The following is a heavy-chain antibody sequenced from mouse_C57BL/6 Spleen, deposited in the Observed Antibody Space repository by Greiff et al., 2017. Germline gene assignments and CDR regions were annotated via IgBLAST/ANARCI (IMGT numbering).Heavy chain of an antibody. J-gene: IGHJ2*01. Sequence: QVQLQQPVAELVRPGASVKLSCKASGYTFTSSWMHWVKQRPGQGLEWIGVIDPADGYTNYTPKFQGKATLTVDTSSSTAYLQLSSLTSEDSAVYYCAANRGIEYIDYWGQGTTLTVSS. CDR1: GYTFTSSW. V-gene: IGHV1-59*01. CDR2: IDPADGYT. D-gene: IGHD4-1*01. CDR3: AANRGIEYIDY.